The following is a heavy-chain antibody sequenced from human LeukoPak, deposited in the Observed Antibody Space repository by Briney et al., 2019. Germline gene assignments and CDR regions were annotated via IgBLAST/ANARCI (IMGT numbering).Heavy chain of an antibody. J-gene: IGHJ4*02. D-gene: IGHD1-26*01. CDR2: IYWDDDR. CDR3: AHVSSGSYTDTSHYDY. CDR1: GFSLSTSGVG. Sequence: ESGPTLVKPTQTLTLTCTFSGFSLSTSGVGVGWIRQPPGKALEWLALIYWDDDRRYNPSLKSRLAITKDTSKNQVVLTMTKMDPVDTATYYCAHVSSGSYTDTSHYDYWGQGTLVTVSS. V-gene: IGHV2-5*02.